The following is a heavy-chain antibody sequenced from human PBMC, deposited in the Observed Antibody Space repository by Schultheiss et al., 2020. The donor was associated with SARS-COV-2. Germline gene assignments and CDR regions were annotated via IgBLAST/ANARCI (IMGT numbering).Heavy chain of an antibody. CDR2: IIPILGIA. CDR3: ARGEGGDHFDY. D-gene: IGHD4-17*01. J-gene: IGHJ4*02. Sequence: SVKVSCKASGGTFSSYTISWVRQAPRQGLEWMGRIIPILGIANYAQKFQGRVTMTTDTSTSTAYMELRSLRSDDTAVYYCARGEGGDHFDYWGQGTLVTVSS. CDR1: GGTFSSYT. V-gene: IGHV1-69*02.